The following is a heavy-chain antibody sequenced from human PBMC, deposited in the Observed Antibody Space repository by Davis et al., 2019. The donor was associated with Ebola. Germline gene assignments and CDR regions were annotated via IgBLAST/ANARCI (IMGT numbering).Heavy chain of an antibody. D-gene: IGHD2-15*01. Sequence: GESLKISCAASGFTVSSNHMSWVRQAPGKGLEWVSVIYDHSTAYADSVRGRFTTSRDNSKNTIDLQMNSLRAEDTALYYCARAYVGFCSGGSCFRLDPWGQGTLVTVSS. V-gene: IGHV3-53*01. J-gene: IGHJ5*02. CDR3: ARAYVGFCSGGSCFRLDP. CDR2: IYDHST. CDR1: GFTVSSNH.